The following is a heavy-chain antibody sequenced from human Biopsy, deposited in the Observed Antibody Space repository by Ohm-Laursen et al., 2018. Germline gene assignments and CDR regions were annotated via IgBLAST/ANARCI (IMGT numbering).Heavy chain of an antibody. CDR3: ARDRGYYYYYGMDV. CDR2: MNPKSRNT. D-gene: IGHD3-10*01. J-gene: IGHJ6*02. Sequence: ASVKVSCKASGYTFINYDINWVRQAPGQGLEWIGWMNPKSRNTGYAQKFQGRVTMTTDTSTSTAYMELRSLRSDDTAVYYCARDRGYYYYYGMDVWGQGTTVTVSS. CDR1: GYTFINYD. V-gene: IGHV1-8*01.